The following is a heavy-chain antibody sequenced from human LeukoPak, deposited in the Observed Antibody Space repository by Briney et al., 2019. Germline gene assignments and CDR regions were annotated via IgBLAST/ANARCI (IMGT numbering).Heavy chain of an antibody. V-gene: IGHV3-33*01. CDR1: GFTFSSYG. Sequence: PGGSLRLSCAASGFTFSSYGMHWVHQAPGKGLEWVAVIWYDGSNKYYADSVKGRFTISRDNSKNTLYLQMNSLRAEDTAVYYCARAPRGELFLDYWGQGTLVTVSS. J-gene: IGHJ4*02. CDR2: IWYDGSNK. D-gene: IGHD3-10*01. CDR3: ARAPRGELFLDY.